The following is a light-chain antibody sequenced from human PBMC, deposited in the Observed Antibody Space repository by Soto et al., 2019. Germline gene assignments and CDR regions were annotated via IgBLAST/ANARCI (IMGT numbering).Light chain of an antibody. CDR2: AAS. CDR1: QAIRTS. V-gene: IGKV1-27*01. J-gene: IGKJ1*01. CDR3: QKYFSAPWT. Sequence: DIQMTQSPSSLSASVVDRVTITCRASQAIRTSLAWYQQKPGEVPKLLMYAASTLQSGVPSRFSGSGSGTDFTLTISGLQPEDVATYYCQKYFSAPWTFGQGTKVEIK.